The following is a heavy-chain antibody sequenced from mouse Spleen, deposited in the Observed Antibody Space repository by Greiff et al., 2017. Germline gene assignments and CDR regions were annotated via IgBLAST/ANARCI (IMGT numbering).Heavy chain of an antibody. J-gene: IGHJ3*01. Sequence: EVKLVESVAELVRPGASVKLSCTASGFNIKNTYMHWVKQRPEQGLEWIGRIDPANGNTKYAPKFQGKATITADTSSNTAYLQLSSLTSEDTAIYYCAREVYGYEDWFAYWGQGTLVTVSA. CDR1: GFNIKNTY. CDR2: IDPANGNT. CDR3: AREVYGYEDWFAY. V-gene: IGHV14-3*01. D-gene: IGHD2-2*01.